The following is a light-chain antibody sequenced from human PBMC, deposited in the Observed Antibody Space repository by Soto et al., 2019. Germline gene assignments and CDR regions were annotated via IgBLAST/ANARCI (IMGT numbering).Light chain of an antibody. J-gene: IGLJ3*02. CDR1: MRDVGAYNL. CDR3: SAYPATCTLV. CDR2: EVR. V-gene: IGLV2-14*01. Sequence: QSALTQPASVSRSAGQSITISCSGTMRDVGAYNLVSWYQQHPGTAPKLIIYEVRNRPSGISSRFSGSRSGNTASLTISGLQSEDEGDYYCSAYPATCTLVCGGGPK.